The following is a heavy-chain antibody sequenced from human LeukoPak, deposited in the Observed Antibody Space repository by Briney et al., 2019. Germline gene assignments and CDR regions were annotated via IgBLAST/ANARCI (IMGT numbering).Heavy chain of an antibody. V-gene: IGHV4-34*01. CDR2: INHSGST. J-gene: IGHJ4*02. D-gene: IGHD2-21*02. CDR3: ARGGFYCGGDCYADY. Sequence: SETLSLTCAVYGGSFSPYYWSWIRQPPGKGLEWIGEINHSGSTNYNPSLKSRVTISVDTSKNQFSLRLSSVTAADTAVYYCARGGFYCGGDCYADYWGQGTLVTVSS. CDR1: GGSFSPYY.